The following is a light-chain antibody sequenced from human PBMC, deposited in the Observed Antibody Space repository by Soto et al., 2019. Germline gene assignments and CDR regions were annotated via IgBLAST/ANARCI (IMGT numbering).Light chain of an antibody. CDR2: KAS. J-gene: IGKJ3*01. CDR1: QSISSW. CDR3: QQYNPFPFT. Sequence: DIQMTQSPSALSASVGDRVTITCRASQSISSWLAWYQQKPGKAPNLLISKASSLESGVPSRFSGSGSGTEFTLPLSRLQPDDFATYYSQQYNPFPFTLGPGTKVDIK. V-gene: IGKV1-5*03.